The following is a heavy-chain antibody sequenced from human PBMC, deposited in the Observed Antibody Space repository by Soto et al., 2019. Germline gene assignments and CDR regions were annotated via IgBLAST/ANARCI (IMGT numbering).Heavy chain of an antibody. CDR1: GASLSSGGYS. CDR3: ARGNPQLRGVFAF. V-gene: IGHV4-30-2*01. J-gene: IGHJ4*02. D-gene: IGHD3-10*01. Sequence: SETLSLTCSVSGASLSSGGYSWSWFRRPPGKALEWIAYVYYGGTASYNPSLKSRVTISVDSSKNQFSLTVKSVTAADTAAYLCARGNPQLRGVFAFWGRGTQVTVS. CDR2: VYYGGTA.